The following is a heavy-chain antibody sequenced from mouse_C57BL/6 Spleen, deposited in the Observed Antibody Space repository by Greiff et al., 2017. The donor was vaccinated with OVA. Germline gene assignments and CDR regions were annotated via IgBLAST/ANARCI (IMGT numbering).Heavy chain of an antibody. V-gene: IGHV1-55*01. CDR1: GYTFTSYW. CDR2: IYPGSGST. CDR3: ARYWDGGDYYAMDY. Sequence: VQLQQPGAELVKPGASVKMSCKASGYTFTSYWITWVKQRPGQGLEWIGDIYPGSGSTNSNEKFKSKATLTVDTSSSTAYMQLSSLTSEDSAVYYCARYWDGGDYYAMDYWGQGTSVTVSS. D-gene: IGHD4-1*01. J-gene: IGHJ4*01.